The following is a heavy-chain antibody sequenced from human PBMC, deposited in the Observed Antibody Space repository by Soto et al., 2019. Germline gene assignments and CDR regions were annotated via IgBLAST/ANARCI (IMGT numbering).Heavy chain of an antibody. CDR2: IYSGGST. V-gene: IGHV3-53*01. Sequence: EVQLVESGGGLIQPGGSLRLSCAASGFTVSSSNMNWVRQTPGKGLECVSVIYSGGSTYFADSVKGRFTISRDNPKNTLYLQMNSLRAEDTAVYYCARVSPTATADTYYYSGLDVWGQGTTVTVSS. CDR1: GFTVSSSN. J-gene: IGHJ6*02. D-gene: IGHD6-13*01. CDR3: ARVSPTATADTYYYSGLDV.